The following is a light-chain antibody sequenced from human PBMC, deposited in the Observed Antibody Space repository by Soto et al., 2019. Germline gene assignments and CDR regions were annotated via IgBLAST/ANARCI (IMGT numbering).Light chain of an antibody. J-gene: IGLJ2*01. CDR3: QSYDSSLSVV. CDR2: GNS. CDR1: SSNIGAGYD. Sequence: QSVLTQPPSVSGAPGQRVTISCTGSSSNIGAGYDVHWYQQLPGTAPKLLIYGNSNRPSGVPDRFSGSKSGTSASLAITGLQAEDDADYSCQSYDSSLSVVFGGGTKLTVL. V-gene: IGLV1-40*01.